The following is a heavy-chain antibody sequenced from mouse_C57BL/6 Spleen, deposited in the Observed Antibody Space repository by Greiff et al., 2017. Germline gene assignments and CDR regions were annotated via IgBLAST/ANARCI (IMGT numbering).Heavy chain of an antibody. CDR3: ARFTTVVPNYFDY. J-gene: IGHJ2*01. CDR2: INPYNGGT. D-gene: IGHD1-1*01. V-gene: IGHV1-19*01. Sequence: EVQLQQSGPVLVKPGASVKMSCKASGYTFTDYYMNWVKQSHGKSLEWIGVINPYNGGTSYNQKFKGKATLTVDKSSSTAYMELNSLTSADSAVYYCARFTTVVPNYFDYWGQGTTLTVSS. CDR1: GYTFTDYY.